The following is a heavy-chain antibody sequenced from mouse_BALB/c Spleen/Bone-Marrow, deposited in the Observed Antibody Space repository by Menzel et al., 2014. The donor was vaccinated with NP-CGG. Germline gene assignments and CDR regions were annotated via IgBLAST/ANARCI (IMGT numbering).Heavy chain of an antibody. CDR2: INPYNDGT. V-gene: IGHV1-14*01. D-gene: IGHD2-4*01. Sequence: VQLQQSGPELIKPGASVKMPCKASGYTFTSYVIHWVKQKPGQGLKWIGYINPYNDGTKYNEKFKGKATLTSDKSSSTAYMDLSSLASEDTAVYYCVRGVYYDYDEGALDYWGQGTSVTVSS. CDR3: VRGVYYDYDEGALDY. CDR1: GYTFTSYV. J-gene: IGHJ4*01.